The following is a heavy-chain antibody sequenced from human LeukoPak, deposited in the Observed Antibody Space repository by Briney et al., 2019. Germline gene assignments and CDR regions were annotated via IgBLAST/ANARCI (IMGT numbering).Heavy chain of an antibody. V-gene: IGHV4-59*01. J-gene: IGHJ4*02. Sequence: PSETLSLTCTVSGGSISSYYWSWIRQPPGKGLEWIGYIYYSGSTNYNPSLKSRVTISVDTSKNQFSLKPSSVTAADTAVYYCARERAGDYGSFDYWGQGTLVTVSS. CDR2: IYYSGST. CDR3: ARERAGDYGSFDY. CDR1: GGSISSYY. D-gene: IGHD4-17*01.